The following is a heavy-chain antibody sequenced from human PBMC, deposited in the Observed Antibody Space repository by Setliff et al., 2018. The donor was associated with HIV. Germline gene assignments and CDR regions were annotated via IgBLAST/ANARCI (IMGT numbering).Heavy chain of an antibody. CDR1: GGSFSSYY. CDR2: INHSGST. V-gene: IGHV4-34*01. J-gene: IGHJ5*01. Sequence: SETLPLTCAVYGGSFSSYYWSWIRQPPGKGLEWIGEINHSGSTNYNPSLKSRVTISVDTSKNQFSLKLSSVTAADTAVYYCARVGHYYGSGSPFDPWGQGTLVTVSS. D-gene: IGHD3-10*01. CDR3: ARVGHYYGSGSPFDP.